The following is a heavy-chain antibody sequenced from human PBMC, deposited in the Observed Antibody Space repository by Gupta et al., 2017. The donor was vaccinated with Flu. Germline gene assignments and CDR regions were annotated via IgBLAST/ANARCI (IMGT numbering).Heavy chain of an antibody. D-gene: IGHD5-12*01. Sequence: EVHLVESGGGLVQPGGSLRLSCVASGFPFSSYWMSWVRQAPGKGLEWVANIMKEGSTKNYVDSVKGRFTISRDNAKNSVYLQMISLRAEDTAIYYGARDDDYHKLSYWGQGTLVTVSP. CDR1: GFPFSSYW. CDR3: ARDDDYHKLSY. CDR2: IMKEGSTK. J-gene: IGHJ4*02. V-gene: IGHV3-7*01.